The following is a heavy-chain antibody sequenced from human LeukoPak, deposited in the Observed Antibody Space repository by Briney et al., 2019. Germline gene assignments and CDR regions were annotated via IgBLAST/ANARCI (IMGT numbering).Heavy chain of an antibody. CDR2: ISRKAYGGTT. Sequence: GGSLRLSCTASGFTFGDYAMSWVRQAPGKGLEWVGFISRKAYGGTTEYAASVKGRFTISRDDSKSIAYLQMNSLKTEDTAVYYCTRDHPIPYYYDSSVYSDYWGQGTLVTVPS. CDR3: TRDHPIPYYYDSSVYSDY. CDR1: GFTFGDYA. D-gene: IGHD3-22*01. J-gene: IGHJ4*02. V-gene: IGHV3-49*04.